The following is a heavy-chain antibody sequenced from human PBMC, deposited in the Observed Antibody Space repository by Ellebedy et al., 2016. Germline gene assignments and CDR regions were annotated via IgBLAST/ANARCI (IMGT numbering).Heavy chain of an antibody. CDR2: INAGNGNT. CDR3: ARGTVTMGYFDL. V-gene: IGHV1-3*01. J-gene: IGHJ2*01. CDR1: GYTFTSYA. Sequence: ASVKVFCKASGYTFTSYAMHWVRQAPGQRLEWMGWINAGNGNTKYSQKFQGRVTITRDTSASTAYMELSSLRSEDTAVYYCARGTVTMGYFDLWGRGTLVTVSS. D-gene: IGHD4-17*01.